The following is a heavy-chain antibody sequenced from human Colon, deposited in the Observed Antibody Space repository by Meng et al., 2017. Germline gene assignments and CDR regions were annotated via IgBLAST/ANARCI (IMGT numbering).Heavy chain of an antibody. CDR1: GFTVSSNY. CDR3: ARDLRTGYSYGFDF. V-gene: IGHV3-66*02. Sequence: VQLVGSGGGLVQAGGSLRLACAVSGFTVSSNYMSWVRQAPGKGLEWVSVIYSGGSTYYADSVKGRFTISRDNSKNTLYLQMNSLRAEDTAVYYCARDLRTGYSYGFDFWGQGTLVTVSS. CDR2: IYSGGST. J-gene: IGHJ4*02. D-gene: IGHD5-18*01.